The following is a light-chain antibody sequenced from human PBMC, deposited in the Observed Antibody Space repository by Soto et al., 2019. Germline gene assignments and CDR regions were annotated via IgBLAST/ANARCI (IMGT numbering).Light chain of an antibody. CDR1: SSNNGTNA. J-gene: IGLJ1*01. V-gene: IGLV1-44*01. CDR2: SND. Sequence: QSVLTQPPSASGTPGQRVTFSCSGSSSNNGTNAVSWYQQLPGAAPKLLIKSNDQRPSGVPDRFSGSKSGASASLAIRGLQSEDEGDYYCAAWDYSLSGYVFGTGTKVTAL. CDR3: AAWDYSLSGYV.